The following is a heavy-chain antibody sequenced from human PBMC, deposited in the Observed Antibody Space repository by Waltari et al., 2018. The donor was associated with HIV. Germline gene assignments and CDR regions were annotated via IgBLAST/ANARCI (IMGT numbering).Heavy chain of an antibody. Sequence: QVQLQQSGPGLVKPSQTLSLTCAISGDSVSGNSGAWNWIRQSPSRGLEWLGRTYYNSKWYKEYALSVKRRISINPDTSKNQVSLQLNSVTPEDTAVYYCARLYWGNKAFDIWGQGTMVTVSS. J-gene: IGHJ3*02. D-gene: IGHD3-16*01. V-gene: IGHV6-1*01. CDR3: ARLYWGNKAFDI. CDR1: GDSVSGNSGA. CDR2: TYYNSKWYK.